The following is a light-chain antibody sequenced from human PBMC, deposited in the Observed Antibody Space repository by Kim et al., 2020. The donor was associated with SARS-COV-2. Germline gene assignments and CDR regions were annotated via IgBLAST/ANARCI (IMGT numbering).Light chain of an antibody. Sequence: DIQMTQSPSTLSAFVGNRVTITCRASQSVDNWLAWYQHKPGKAPKLLIYQASKLASGVPSRFSGSGSGRDFTLTISNLQPDDSAIYYCKQYETYWTFGPGTKVDIK. J-gene: IGKJ1*01. V-gene: IGKV1-5*03. CDR3: KQYETYWT. CDR2: QAS. CDR1: QSVDNW.